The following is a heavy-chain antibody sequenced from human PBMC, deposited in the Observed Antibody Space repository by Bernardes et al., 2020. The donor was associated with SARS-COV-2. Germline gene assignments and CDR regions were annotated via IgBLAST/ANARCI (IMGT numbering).Heavy chain of an antibody. V-gene: IGHV3-48*03. J-gene: IGHJ6*02. D-gene: IGHD2-2*02. CDR2: ISSSGSTI. CDR3: ASFFSDIVVVPAAIGYYYYGMDV. CDR1: GFTFSSYE. Sequence: GGSLRLSCAASGFTFSSYEMNWVRQAPGKGLEWVSYISSSGSTIYYADSVKGRFTISRDNAKNSLYLQMNSLRAEDTAVYYCASFFSDIVVVPAAIGYYYYGMDVWGQGTTVTVSS.